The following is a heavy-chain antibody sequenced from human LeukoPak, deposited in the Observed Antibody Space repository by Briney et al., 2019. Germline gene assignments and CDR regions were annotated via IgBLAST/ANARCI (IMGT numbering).Heavy chain of an antibody. Sequence: SETLSLTCSVYGGSFSGYYWSWIRQPPGKGLEWIGVINHSEGTNYNPSLKSRVTISGDTSKNQFSLKLSSVTAADTAVYYCARVIAVAGLESEPPPGVKYYFDYWGQGTLVTVSS. CDR1: GGSFSGYY. CDR3: ARVIAVAGLESEPPPGVKYYFDY. D-gene: IGHD6-19*01. J-gene: IGHJ4*02. CDR2: INHSEGT. V-gene: IGHV4-34*01.